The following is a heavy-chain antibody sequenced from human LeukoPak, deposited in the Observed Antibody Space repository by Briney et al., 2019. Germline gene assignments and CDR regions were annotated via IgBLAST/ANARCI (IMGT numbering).Heavy chain of an antibody. CDR3: AKRRDYYDSSGYYYVGFDY. V-gene: IGHV3-23*01. Sequence: GGSLRLSCAASGFTFSRYAMSWVREAPGKGLEWVSAISGSGGSTYYADSVKGRFTISRDNSKNTLYLQMNSLRAEDTAVYYCAKRRDYYDSSGYYYVGFDYWGQGTLVTVSS. J-gene: IGHJ4*02. CDR2: ISGSGGST. D-gene: IGHD3-22*01. CDR1: GFTFSRYA.